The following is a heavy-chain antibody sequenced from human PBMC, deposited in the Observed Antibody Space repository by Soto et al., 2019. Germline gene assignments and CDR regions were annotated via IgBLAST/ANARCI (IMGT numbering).Heavy chain of an antibody. CDR1: GFTFSNYW. D-gene: IGHD2-21*01. Sequence: PGGSLRLSCAASGFTFSNYWMNWVRQAPGEGLVWVAYINRDGSTTMYADSVKGRFTISRDNAKSSLFLQLNSLRAEDTAVYYCARDQHIVGAGNLEPGLRYIDYSGQANLVSVSS. CDR2: INRDGSTT. CDR3: ARDQHIVGAGNLEPGLRYIDY. J-gene: IGHJ4*02. V-gene: IGHV3-74*03.